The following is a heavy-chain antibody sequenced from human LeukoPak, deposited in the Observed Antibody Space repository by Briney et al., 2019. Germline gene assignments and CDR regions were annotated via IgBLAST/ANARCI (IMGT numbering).Heavy chain of an antibody. Sequence: GGSLRLSCAASGFTFSSYGMHWVRQAPGKGLDWVAVIWYDGSNKYYADSVKGRFTISRDNSKNTLYLQMNSLRAEDTAVYYCAKDREPRQQLVSFDYWGQGTLVTVSS. V-gene: IGHV3-33*06. CDR3: AKDREPRQQLVSFDY. D-gene: IGHD6-13*01. CDR2: IWYDGSNK. J-gene: IGHJ4*02. CDR1: GFTFSSYG.